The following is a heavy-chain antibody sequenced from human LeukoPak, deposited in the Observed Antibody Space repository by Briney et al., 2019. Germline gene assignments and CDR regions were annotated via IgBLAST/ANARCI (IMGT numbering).Heavy chain of an antibody. D-gene: IGHD3-10*01. J-gene: IGHJ3*02. CDR3: ARLQGPGFPRAFDI. Sequence: GESLKISCQGSGYSFTSHWIGWVRQMPGKGLEWMGIIYPGDSDTRYSPALQGQVTISADKSIDTAYVQWTSLKASDIAMYYCARLQGPGFPRAFDIWGQGTMVTVSS. V-gene: IGHV5-51*01. CDR1: GYSFTSHW. CDR2: IYPGDSDT.